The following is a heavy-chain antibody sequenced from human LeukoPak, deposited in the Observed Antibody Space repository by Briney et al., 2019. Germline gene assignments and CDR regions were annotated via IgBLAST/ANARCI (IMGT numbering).Heavy chain of an antibody. Sequence: RPGGSLRLSCAASGFTFSSYAMHWVRQAPGKGLEWVAVISYDGSNKYYADSVKGRFTISRDNSKNTLYLQMNSLRAEDTAVYYCARESYSSGWFFDYWGQGTLVTVSS. D-gene: IGHD6-19*01. CDR3: ARESYSSGWFFDY. CDR1: GFTFSSYA. J-gene: IGHJ4*02. CDR2: ISYDGSNK. V-gene: IGHV3-30-3*01.